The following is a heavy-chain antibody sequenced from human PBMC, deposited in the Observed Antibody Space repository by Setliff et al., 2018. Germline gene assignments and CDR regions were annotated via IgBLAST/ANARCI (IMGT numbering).Heavy chain of an antibody. CDR3: ARGEYTSLPSGVYYHMDV. D-gene: IGHD6-6*01. CDR2: INTNTGNP. Sequence: GASVKVSCKASGYTFSSYAMNWVRQAPGQGLEWMGWINTNTGNPTYAQGFTGRFVFSLDTSVSTTYLQISSLQAEDTAVYYCARGEYTSLPSGVYYHMDVWGKGTTVTVSS. CDR1: GYTFSSYA. J-gene: IGHJ6*03. V-gene: IGHV7-4-1*02.